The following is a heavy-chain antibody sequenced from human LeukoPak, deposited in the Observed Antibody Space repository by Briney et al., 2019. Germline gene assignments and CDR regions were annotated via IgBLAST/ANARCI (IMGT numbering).Heavy chain of an antibody. V-gene: IGHV3-30*02. CDR3: ARGGRFLEWLLYDY. D-gene: IGHD3-3*01. J-gene: IGHJ4*02. Sequence: GGSLRLSCAASGFTFSRFGMHWVRQAPGKGLEWVAFIQYDGSNKYYADSVKGRFAISRDNSKNTLYLQMNSLRAEDTAVYYCARGGRFLEWLLYDYWGQGTLVTVSS. CDR1: GFTFSRFG. CDR2: IQYDGSNK.